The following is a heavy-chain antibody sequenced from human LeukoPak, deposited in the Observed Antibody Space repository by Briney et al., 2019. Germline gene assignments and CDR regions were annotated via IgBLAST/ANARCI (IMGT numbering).Heavy chain of an antibody. V-gene: IGHV1-18*01. CDR3: AREDQEMATRY. CDR2: ISAYNGNT. J-gene: IGHJ4*02. CDR1: GYTFPSYG. D-gene: IGHD5-24*01. Sequence: WASVTVSCKPSGYTFPSYGISWVRQAPGQGREWMGWISAYNGNTNYAQKLQGRVTMTTDTSTSTAYMELRSLRSDDTAVYYWAREDQEMATRYWGQGTLVTVSS.